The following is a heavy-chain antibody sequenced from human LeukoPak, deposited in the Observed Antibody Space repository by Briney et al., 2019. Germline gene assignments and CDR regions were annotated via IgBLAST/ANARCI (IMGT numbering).Heavy chain of an antibody. D-gene: IGHD5-18*01. Sequence: GESLKTSCKGSGYSFTSYWIGWVRQMPRKGLEWIGIIYPGDSDTRYSPSFQGQVTISANKSISTEYLQWSSLKASDTAMYYCARLVDTAMADYWGQGTLVTVS. CDR2: IYPGDSDT. CDR3: ARLVDTAMADY. J-gene: IGHJ4*02. CDR1: GYSFTSYW. V-gene: IGHV5-51*01.